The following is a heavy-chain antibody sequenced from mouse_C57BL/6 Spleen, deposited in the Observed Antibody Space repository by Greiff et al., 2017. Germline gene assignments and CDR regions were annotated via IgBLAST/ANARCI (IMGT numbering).Heavy chain of an antibody. Sequence: QVQLQQPGAELVKPGASVKLSCKASGSTFTSYWMPWVPQRPGQGLEWIGEIDPSGSSTNYNQKFTGKATLTVDKSSSTAYMQLSSLTSEDSAVYYCARGSNNPFAYWGQGTLVTVAA. CDR1: GSTFTSYW. CDR3: ARGSNNPFAY. J-gene: IGHJ3*01. D-gene: IGHD2-5*01. CDR2: IDPSGSST. V-gene: IGHV1-50*01.